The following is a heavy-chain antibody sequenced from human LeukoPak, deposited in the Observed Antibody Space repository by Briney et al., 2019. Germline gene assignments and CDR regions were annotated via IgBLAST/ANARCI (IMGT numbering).Heavy chain of an antibody. D-gene: IGHD1-14*01. V-gene: IGHV4-59*01. CDR2: IYYSGSS. CDR3: ARTEYYFDH. Sequence: SETLSLTCTVSSGXISSYYWSWIRQAPGKGLEWIGYIYYSGSSNYNPSFKSRVTMSVDTSKKQFSLRVSSVTAADTAVYYCARTEYYFDHWGQGSLVTVSS. CDR1: SGXISSYY. J-gene: IGHJ4*02.